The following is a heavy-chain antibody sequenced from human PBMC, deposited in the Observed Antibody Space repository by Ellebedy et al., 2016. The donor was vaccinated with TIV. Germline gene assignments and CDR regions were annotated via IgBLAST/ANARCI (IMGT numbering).Heavy chain of an antibody. Sequence: GESLKISXAASGFTFNNHALSWVRQAPGKGLEWVSSITSISGHKYYADSVKGRFTISRDNAKNSLFLQMASLRADETAVYYCARGGELGRSDVFDVWGQGTVVAVSS. CDR1: GFTFNNHA. CDR3: ARGGELGRSDVFDV. D-gene: IGHD7-27*01. V-gene: IGHV3-21*01. J-gene: IGHJ3*01. CDR2: ITSISGHK.